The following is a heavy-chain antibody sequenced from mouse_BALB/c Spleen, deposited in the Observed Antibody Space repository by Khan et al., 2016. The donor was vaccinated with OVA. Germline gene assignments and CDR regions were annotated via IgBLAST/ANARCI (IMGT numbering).Heavy chain of an antibody. Sequence: VQLQQSGAELVKPGASVRLSCKASGYTFTSYYLYWVKQRPGQGLEWIGDINPNNGGTNFNEKFRTKATLTVDKSSNTAYMELSRLTYEDSAVYYCTRSGYGTFAYWGQGTLVTVSA. CDR1: GYTFTSYY. D-gene: IGHD1-1*02. J-gene: IGHJ3*01. V-gene: IGHV1S81*02. CDR2: INPNNGGT. CDR3: TRSGYGTFAY.